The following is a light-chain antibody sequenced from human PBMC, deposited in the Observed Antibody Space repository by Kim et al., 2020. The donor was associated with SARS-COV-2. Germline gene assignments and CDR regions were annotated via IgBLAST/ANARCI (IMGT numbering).Light chain of an antibody. CDR3: QQSYGSPYT. V-gene: IGKV1-39*01. CDR1: QNIATY. J-gene: IGKJ2*01. CDR2: TAS. Sequence: SASVGDRVTITCRASQNIATYLNWHQQRPGKAPEFLIKTASTLQSGVPSRFSASGSGTEFTLTISSLQPGDFATYYCQQSYGSPYTLGQGTKLEIK.